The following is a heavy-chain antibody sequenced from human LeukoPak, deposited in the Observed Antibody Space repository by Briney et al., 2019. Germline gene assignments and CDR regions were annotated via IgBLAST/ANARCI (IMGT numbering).Heavy chain of an antibody. D-gene: IGHD6-13*01. J-gene: IGHJ4*02. Sequence: SETLSLTCTVSGGSISSSSYCWGWIRQPPGMGLEWIGSMYYSGSTYYNPSLKSRVTISVDTSKNQLSLNLSSVTAADTAVYFCARHVYGNSWFDYWGQGTLVTVSS. CDR2: MYYSGST. V-gene: IGHV4-39*01. CDR3: ARHVYGNSWFDY. CDR1: GGSISSSSYC.